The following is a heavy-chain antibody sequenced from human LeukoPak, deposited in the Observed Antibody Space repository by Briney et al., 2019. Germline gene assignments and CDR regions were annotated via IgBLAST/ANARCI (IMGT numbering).Heavy chain of an antibody. Sequence: PGGSLRLSCAASGFTFSNAWMSWVRQAPGKGLEWVGRIKSKTDGETTDYAAPVKGRFTISRDDSENTLYLQMNSLKTEDTAVYYCTTGIFDYWGQGTLVTVSS. CDR1: GFTFSNAW. D-gene: IGHD1-14*01. V-gene: IGHV3-15*01. J-gene: IGHJ4*02. CDR2: IKSKTDGETT. CDR3: TTGIFDY.